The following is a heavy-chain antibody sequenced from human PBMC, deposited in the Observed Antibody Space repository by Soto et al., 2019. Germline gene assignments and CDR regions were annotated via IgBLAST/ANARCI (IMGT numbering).Heavy chain of an antibody. CDR2: ISAYNGNT. CDR1: GYTFTSYG. CDR3: ARIYCSGGSCYSPFDY. J-gene: IGHJ4*02. D-gene: IGHD2-15*01. V-gene: IGHV1-18*01. Sequence: ASVKVSCKASGYTFTSYGISWVRQAPGQGLEWMGWISAYNGNTNYAQKLQGRVTMTTDTSTSTAYMELRSLRSDDTAVYYCARIYCSGGSCYSPFDYWGQGTLVTVSS.